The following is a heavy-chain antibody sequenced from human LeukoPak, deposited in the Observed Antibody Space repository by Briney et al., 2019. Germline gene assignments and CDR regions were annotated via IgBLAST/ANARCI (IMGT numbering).Heavy chain of an antibody. J-gene: IGHJ4*02. V-gene: IGHV3-23*01. D-gene: IGHD2-21*02. CDR3: AKKMTDIPGVPFDY. Sequence: PGGSLRLSCAASGYTFSSYAMSWVRQAPGKGLEWVSAISGSGGSTYYADSVKGRFTISRDNSKNTLYLQMNSLRAEDTAVYYCAKKMTDIPGVPFDYWGQGTLVTVSS. CDR2: ISGSGGST. CDR1: GYTFSSYA.